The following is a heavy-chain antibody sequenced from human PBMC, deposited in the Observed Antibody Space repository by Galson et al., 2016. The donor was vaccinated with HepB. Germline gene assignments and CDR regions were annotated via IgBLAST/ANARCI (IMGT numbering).Heavy chain of an antibody. V-gene: IGHV3-9*01. D-gene: IGHD6-19*01. Sequence: SLRLSCAASGFTFGDYAMHWVRQAPGKGLEWVAGVNWNSGTIAYADSVKGRFTISRDNAKNSLFLQMDSLRPEDTAMYYCAQGGLRGGVARNWYFGLWGRGSLVAVLS. CDR1: GFTFGDYA. J-gene: IGHJ2*01. CDR2: VNWNSGTI. CDR3: AQGGLRGGVARNWYFGL.